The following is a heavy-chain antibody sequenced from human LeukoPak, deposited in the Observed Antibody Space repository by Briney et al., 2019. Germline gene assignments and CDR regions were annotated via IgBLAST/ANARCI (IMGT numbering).Heavy chain of an antibody. D-gene: IGHD2-2*02. V-gene: IGHV4-34*01. J-gene: IGHJ4*02. CDR2: INHSGST. CDR3: ARDHAIRGFDY. CDR1: GGSFSNYY. Sequence: PSETLSLTCAVYGGSFSNYYWTWIRQPPGKGLEWIGEINHSGSTNYNPSLKSRVTISVDTSKNQFSLKLSSVTAADTAVYYCARDHAIRGFDYWGQGTLVTVSS.